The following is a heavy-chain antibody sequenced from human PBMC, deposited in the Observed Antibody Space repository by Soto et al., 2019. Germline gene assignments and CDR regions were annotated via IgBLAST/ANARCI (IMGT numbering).Heavy chain of an antibody. Sequence: GGSLRLSCAASGFTFSSYAMSWVRQAPGKGLQWVSSLSGGGGSTYYANSVKGRFTISRDNSKNALYLQMNSLRAEDTAVYYCAKDYNSLDYWGQGTLVTVSS. CDR1: GFTFSSYA. J-gene: IGHJ4*02. V-gene: IGHV3-23*01. CDR3: AKDYNSLDY. CDR2: LSGGGGST. D-gene: IGHD1-1*01.